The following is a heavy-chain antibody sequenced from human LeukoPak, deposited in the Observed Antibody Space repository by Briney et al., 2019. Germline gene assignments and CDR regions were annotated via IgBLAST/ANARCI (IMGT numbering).Heavy chain of an antibody. J-gene: IGHJ4*02. D-gene: IGHD5-12*01. CDR1: GFTFHHYS. CDR3: AKDSNTGGYSFDS. Sequence: GGSLRLSCAASGFTFHHYSMHWVRQPPGKGLEWVSLISWDGGITYYADPVRGRFTISRDNSKKSLSLEMNSLRTEDTALYHCAKDSNTGGYSFDSWGQGTLVTVSS. V-gene: IGHV3-43*01. CDR2: ISWDGGIT.